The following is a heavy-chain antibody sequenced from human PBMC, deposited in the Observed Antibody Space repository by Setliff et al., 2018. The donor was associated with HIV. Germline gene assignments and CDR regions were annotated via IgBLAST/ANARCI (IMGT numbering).Heavy chain of an antibody. J-gene: IGHJ3*02. V-gene: IGHV4-4*07. CDR1: GAPMSGYY. Sequence: SETLSLTCTVSGAPMSGYYWSWIRQAAGKGLEWIGRIETSSGNIDSNPSFKSRVTMSGDTPKNQFSLKLSSVTAAETAVYYCARDGVWSSGLDAFDIWGERTMVTVSS. CDR2: IETSSGNI. D-gene: IGHD3-22*01. CDR3: ARDGVWSSGLDAFDI.